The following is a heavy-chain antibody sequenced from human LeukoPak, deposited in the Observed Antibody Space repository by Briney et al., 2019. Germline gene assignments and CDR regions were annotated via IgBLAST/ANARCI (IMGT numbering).Heavy chain of an antibody. CDR2: INWNGGST. D-gene: IGHD6-13*01. V-gene: IGHV3-20*01. J-gene: IGHJ4*02. CDR3: ARANSSSWHTFFDY. Sequence: GGSLRLSCAASGFTFDDYGMSWVRQAPGKGLEWVSGINWNGGSTGYADSVKGRFTISRDNAKNSLYLQMNSLRAEDTALYHCARANSSSWHTFFDYWGQGTLVTVSS. CDR1: GFTFDDYG.